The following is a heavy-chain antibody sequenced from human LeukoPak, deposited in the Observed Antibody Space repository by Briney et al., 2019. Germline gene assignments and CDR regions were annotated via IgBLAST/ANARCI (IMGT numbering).Heavy chain of an antibody. CDR3: ASTHGPIDH. D-gene: IGHD2-8*01. V-gene: IGHV6-1*01. Sequence: SQTLSLTCSISGDSVSSNSAAWNWIRQSPSSGLEWLGRTYYRSKWYNEYAASAKSRITVKSDTSKNQFSLQLNSVTPEDTAVYYCASTHGPIDHWGQGTLVTVSS. J-gene: IGHJ5*02. CDR1: GDSVSSNSAA. CDR2: TYYRSKWYN.